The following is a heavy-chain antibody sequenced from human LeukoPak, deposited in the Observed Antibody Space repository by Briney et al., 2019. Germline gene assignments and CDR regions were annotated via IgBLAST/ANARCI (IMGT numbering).Heavy chain of an antibody. Sequence: GGSLRLSCAASGFTFSSYSMNWVCQAPGKGLEWVSSISSSSGYIYYADSVKGRFTISRDNAKNSLYLQMNSLRAEDTAVYYCARDRREDYDILTGLWFSYCYGMDVWGQGTTVTVSS. D-gene: IGHD3-9*01. CDR3: ARDRREDYDILTGLWFSYCYGMDV. V-gene: IGHV3-21*01. J-gene: IGHJ6*02. CDR2: ISSSSGYI. CDR1: GFTFSSYS.